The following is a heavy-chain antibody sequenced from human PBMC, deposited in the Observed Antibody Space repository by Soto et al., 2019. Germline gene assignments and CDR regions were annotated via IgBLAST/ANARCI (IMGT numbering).Heavy chain of an antibody. Sequence: PSETLSLTCAVSGGSISSGGYSWSWIRQPPGKGLEWIGYIYHSGSTYYNPSLKSRVTTSVDRSKNQFSLKLSSVTAADTAVYYCARGPTTALFDYWGQGTLVTVSS. CDR1: GGSISSGGYS. D-gene: IGHD2-21*02. CDR3: ARGPTTALFDY. J-gene: IGHJ4*02. CDR2: IYHSGST. V-gene: IGHV4-30-2*01.